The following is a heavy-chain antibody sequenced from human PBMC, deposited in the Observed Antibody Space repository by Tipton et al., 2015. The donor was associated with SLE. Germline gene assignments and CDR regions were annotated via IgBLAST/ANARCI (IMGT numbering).Heavy chain of an antibody. CDR3: ARQDLGRAATLTFDI. J-gene: IGHJ4*02. V-gene: IGHV4-39*01. CDR2: VFDTGYT. Sequence: TLSLTCHVAGGAIRNSPYYWAWIRQPPGQRLEWIGSVFDTGYTAYTPSLEGRMSISVDTSNNEFSLTLSSVTAADTAVYFCARQDLGRAATLTFDIWGLGTLVTVSS. D-gene: IGHD6-25*01. CDR1: GGAIRNSPYY.